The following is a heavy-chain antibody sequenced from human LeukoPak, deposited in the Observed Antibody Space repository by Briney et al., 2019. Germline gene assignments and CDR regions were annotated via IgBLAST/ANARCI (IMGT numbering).Heavy chain of an antibody. J-gene: IGHJ4*02. D-gene: IGHD6-13*01. Sequence: ASVKVPCKASGYTFTSYDINWVRQATGQGLEWMGWMNPNSGNTGYAQKFQGRVTMTRNTSISTAYMELSSLRSEDTAVYYCARLCSWYGVYYFDYWGQGTLVTVSS. CDR1: GYTFTSYD. CDR2: MNPNSGNT. CDR3: ARLCSWYGVYYFDY. V-gene: IGHV1-8*01.